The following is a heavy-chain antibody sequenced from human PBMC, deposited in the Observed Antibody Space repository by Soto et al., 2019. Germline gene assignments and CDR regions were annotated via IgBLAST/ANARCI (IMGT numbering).Heavy chain of an antibody. CDR2: INHSGST. Sequence: PSETLSLTCAVYGGSFSGYYWSWIRQPPGKGLEWIGEINHSGSTNYNPSLKSRVTISVDTSKNQFSLKLSSVTAADTAVYYCARGNCSSTSCYLQNNWFDPWGQGTLVTVSS. V-gene: IGHV4-34*01. J-gene: IGHJ5*02. CDR3: ARGNCSSTSCYLQNNWFDP. CDR1: GGSFSGYY. D-gene: IGHD2-2*01.